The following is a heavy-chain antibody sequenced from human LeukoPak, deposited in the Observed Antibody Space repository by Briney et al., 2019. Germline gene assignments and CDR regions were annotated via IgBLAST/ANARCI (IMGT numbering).Heavy chain of an antibody. J-gene: IGHJ4*02. Sequence: GSLRLSCAASGFTFDDYTMHWVRQAPGKGLEWVSLVSWDGGSTYYADSVKGRFTISRANSKNSLYLQMNSLRTEDTALYYCAKDRASGWYSGFDSWGQGTLVTVSS. CDR3: AKDRASGWYSGFDS. D-gene: IGHD6-19*01. CDR2: VSWDGGST. V-gene: IGHV3-43*01. CDR1: GFTFDDYT.